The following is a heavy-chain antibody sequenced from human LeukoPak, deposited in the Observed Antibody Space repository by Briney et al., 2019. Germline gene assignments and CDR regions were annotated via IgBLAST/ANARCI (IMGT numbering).Heavy chain of an antibody. V-gene: IGHV4-39*01. J-gene: IGHJ4*02. CDR3: ARLNYYGFDY. D-gene: IGHD1-26*01. CDR1: SASITSSPYF. CDR2: IYYSGST. Sequence: SETLSLTCTVSSASITSSPYFWGWIRQSPGKGLEWIATIYYSGSTYYNASLKSRITIAVDTSKSQFSLKLSSVTAADAAVYYCARLNYYGFDYWGQGTLVTFSS.